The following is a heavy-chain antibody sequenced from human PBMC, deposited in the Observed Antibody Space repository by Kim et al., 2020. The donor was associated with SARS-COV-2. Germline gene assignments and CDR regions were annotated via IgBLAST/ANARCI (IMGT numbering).Heavy chain of an antibody. CDR3: AGSSGYDSYYDYGMDG. D-gene: IGHD5-12*01. J-gene: IGHJ6*02. Sequence: SVKVSCKASGGTFSSYAFNWVRQAPGQGLEWMGGIIPIFDTANYAQKFQGKVTIIADESTSTAYMELSSLRSDDTAVYYCAGSSGYDSYYDYGMDGWGQGTTVTVSS. CDR2: IIPIFDTA. CDR1: GGTFSSYA. V-gene: IGHV1-69*13.